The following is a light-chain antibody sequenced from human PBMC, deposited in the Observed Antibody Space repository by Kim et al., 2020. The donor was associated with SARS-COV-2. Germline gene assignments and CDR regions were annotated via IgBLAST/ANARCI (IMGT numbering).Light chain of an antibody. J-gene: IGKJ4*01. CDR1: QSVNSN. CDR2: GAS. CDR3: QQYINWPLT. V-gene: IGKV3-15*01. Sequence: EVVMTQSPATLSVSPGERATLSCRASQSVNSNLAWYQQRPGQAPRLLIYGASTRATGIPAKFSGSGSGTDFTLTISSLQSEDFAVFYCQQYINWPLTFGGGTKVDIK.